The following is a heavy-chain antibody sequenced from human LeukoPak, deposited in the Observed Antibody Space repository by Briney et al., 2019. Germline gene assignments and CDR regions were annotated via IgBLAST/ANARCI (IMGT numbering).Heavy chain of an antibody. CDR3: ARRYTASPGERFDY. D-gene: IGHD2-2*02. Sequence: SETLSLTCTVSVGSISNYYWTWIRQPPGKGLEWIGYIYYSGSTNYNPSLSSRVTISLDTSKNQFSLMLRSLTAADTAVYYCARRYTASPGERFDYWGQGTLVTVSS. CDR1: VGSISNYY. CDR2: IYYSGST. V-gene: IGHV4-59*08. J-gene: IGHJ4*02.